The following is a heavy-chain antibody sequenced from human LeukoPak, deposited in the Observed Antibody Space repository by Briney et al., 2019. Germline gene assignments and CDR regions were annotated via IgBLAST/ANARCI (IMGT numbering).Heavy chain of an antibody. V-gene: IGHV1-2*02. Sequence: ASVKVSCKASGYTFTSYYMHWVRQAPGQGLEWMGWINPNSGGTNYAQKFQGRVTMTRDTSISTAYMELSSLRSEDTAVYYCAADLGSGWSDPWGQGTLITVSS. J-gene: IGHJ5*02. CDR2: INPNSGGT. CDR3: AADLGSGWSDP. CDR1: GYTFTSYY. D-gene: IGHD3-10*01.